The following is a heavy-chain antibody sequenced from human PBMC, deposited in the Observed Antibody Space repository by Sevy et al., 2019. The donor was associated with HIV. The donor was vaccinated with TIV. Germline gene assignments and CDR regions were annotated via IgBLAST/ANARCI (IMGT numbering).Heavy chain of an antibody. J-gene: IGHJ3*02. D-gene: IGHD3-10*01. CDR2: ISSSSSTI. Sequence: GGSLRLSCAASGFTFSSYSMNWVRQAPGKGLEWVSYISSSSSTIYYADSVKGRFTISRDNAKNSLYLQMNSLRVEDTAVYYCARAPGGAFDIWGQGTMVTVSS. CDR3: ARAPGGAFDI. CDR1: GFTFSSYS. V-gene: IGHV3-48*01.